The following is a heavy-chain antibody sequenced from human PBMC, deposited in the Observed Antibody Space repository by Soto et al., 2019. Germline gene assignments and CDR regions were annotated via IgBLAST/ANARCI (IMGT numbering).Heavy chain of an antibody. CDR2: MNPNSGNT. CDR3: ARGQGITIFGVVNEGFDY. D-gene: IGHD3-3*01. J-gene: IGHJ4*02. V-gene: IGHV1-8*01. Sequence: ASVKVSCKASGYTFTSYDINWVRQATGQGLEWMGWMNPNSGNTGYAQKFQGRVTMTRNTSISTAYMELSSLRSEDTAVYYCARGQGITIFGVVNEGFDYWGQGTLVTVSS. CDR1: GYTFTSYD.